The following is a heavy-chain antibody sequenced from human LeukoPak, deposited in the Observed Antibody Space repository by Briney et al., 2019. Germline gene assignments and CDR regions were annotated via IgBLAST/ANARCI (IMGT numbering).Heavy chain of an antibody. CDR2: IYPGDSDT. J-gene: IGHJ4*02. CDR1: GYSFTSYW. D-gene: IGHD1-1*01. Sequence: GESLKISCKGSGYSFTSYWIGWVRQMPGKGLEWMGIIYPGDSDTRYSPSFQGQVTISADKSISTAYLQWSSLKASDTTMYYCARQGVPPTYYFDYWGQGTLVTVSS. CDR3: ARQGVPPTYYFDY. V-gene: IGHV5-51*01.